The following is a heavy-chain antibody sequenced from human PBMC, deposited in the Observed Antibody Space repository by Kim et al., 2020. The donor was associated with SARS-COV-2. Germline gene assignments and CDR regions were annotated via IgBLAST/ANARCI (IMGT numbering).Heavy chain of an antibody. Sequence: QKLQGRVTMTTDTATSTAYMELRSLRSDDTAVYYCARAKSIAARPNWFDPWGQGTLVTVSS. V-gene: IGHV1-18*01. J-gene: IGHJ5*02. CDR3: ARAKSIAARPNWFDP. D-gene: IGHD6-6*01.